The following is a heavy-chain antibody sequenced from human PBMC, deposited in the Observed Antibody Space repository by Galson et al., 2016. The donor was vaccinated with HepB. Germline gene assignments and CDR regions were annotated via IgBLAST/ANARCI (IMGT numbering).Heavy chain of an antibody. Sequence: SETLSLTCAVSGGSIGTPTWWSWVRQPPGKGLEWIAEIYHTGDTNYNPSLKSRVTISIDKSNNQFSLEMTSVTAADTALYYCARGGSYPYYFDSWGQGTLVTVSS. CDR2: IYHTGDT. V-gene: IGHV4-4*02. CDR3: ARGGSYPYYFDS. J-gene: IGHJ4*02. CDR1: GGSIGTPTW. D-gene: IGHD1-26*01.